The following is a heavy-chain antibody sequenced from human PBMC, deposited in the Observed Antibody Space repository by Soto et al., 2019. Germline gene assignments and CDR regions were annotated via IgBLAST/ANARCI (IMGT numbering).Heavy chain of an antibody. J-gene: IGHJ6*02. D-gene: IGHD3-3*02. Sequence: PGESLKISCKGSGYSFTSYWISWVRQMPGKGLEWMGRIDPSDSYTNYSPSFQGHVTISVDKSISTAYLQWSSLKASDTAMYYCARHEQSISPGSNYYGMDVWGQGTTVTVSS. CDR1: GYSFTSYW. CDR2: IDPSDSYT. V-gene: IGHV5-10-1*01. CDR3: ARHEQSISPGSNYYGMDV.